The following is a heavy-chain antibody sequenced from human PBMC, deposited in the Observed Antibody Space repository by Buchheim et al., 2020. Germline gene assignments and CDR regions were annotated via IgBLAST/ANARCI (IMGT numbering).Heavy chain of an antibody. J-gene: IGHJ4*02. Sequence: QVQLVDSGGGVVQPGKSLRLSCAASGFTFSSYGMHWVRQAPGKGLEWVAVISYDGSNKYYADSVKGRFTISRDHCKNTLYLQMNSLRAEDTAVYYCAKDDLIPRYYFDYWGQGTL. V-gene: IGHV3-30*18. CDR2: ISYDGSNK. CDR3: AKDDLIPRYYFDY. D-gene: IGHD3-16*01. CDR1: GFTFSSYG.